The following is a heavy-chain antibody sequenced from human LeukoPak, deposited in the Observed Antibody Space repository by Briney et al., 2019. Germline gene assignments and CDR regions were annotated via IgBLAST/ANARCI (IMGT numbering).Heavy chain of an antibody. CDR3: AREREIPVADPFDY. D-gene: IGHD6-19*01. V-gene: IGHV6-1*01. CDR2: TYYRSKWYN. Sequence: SQTLSLTCAISGDSVSSNSAAWHWIRQSPSRGLEWLGSTYYRSKWYNDYAVSVKSRITINPDTSKNQFSLQLKSVTPEDTAVYYCAREREIPVADPFDYWGQGILVTVSS. J-gene: IGHJ4*02. CDR1: GDSVSSNSAA.